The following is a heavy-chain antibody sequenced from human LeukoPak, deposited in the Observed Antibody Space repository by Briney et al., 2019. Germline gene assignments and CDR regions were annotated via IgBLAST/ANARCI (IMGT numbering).Heavy chain of an antibody. Sequence: PGGSLRLSCAASGFTFSSFAMSWVRQAPGKGLEWVSVISGSGGNTYYADSVKGRFTISRDNSKNTLYLQMYSLRAEDTAVYYCAKGRARIAAASDYWGQGTLVTVSS. CDR1: GFTFSSFA. CDR3: AKGRARIAAASDY. V-gene: IGHV3-23*01. CDR2: ISGSGGNT. D-gene: IGHD6-13*01. J-gene: IGHJ4*02.